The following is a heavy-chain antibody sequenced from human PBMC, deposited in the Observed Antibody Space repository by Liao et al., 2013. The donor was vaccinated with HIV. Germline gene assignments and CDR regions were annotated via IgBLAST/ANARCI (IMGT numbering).Heavy chain of an antibody. V-gene: IGHV4-34*01. Sequence: QVQLQQWGAGLLKPSETLSLTCAVSGGSFTGYYWSWIRQPPGKGLEWIAEINHSGSTNFNPSLKSRVTMSVDTSRNQVSLRLASMTAADTAVYYCARGKPPSASVVGLPYSNGWYYFVLLGSRDPWSPSSS. CDR3: ARGKPPSASVVGLPYSNGWYYFVL. J-gene: IGHJ4*02. CDR2: INHSGST. D-gene: IGHD6-19*01. CDR1: GGSFTGYY.